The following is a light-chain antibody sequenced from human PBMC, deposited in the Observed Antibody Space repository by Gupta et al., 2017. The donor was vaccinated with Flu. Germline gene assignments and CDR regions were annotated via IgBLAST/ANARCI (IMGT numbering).Light chain of an antibody. Sequence: KPGQAPLLVLYGKTKRPSGIPDRFSGSSSGNTASLIITGAQAEDEADYYCFSRDTSGNHNVLFGGGTKLTVL. CDR3: FSRDTSGNHNVL. CDR2: GKT. J-gene: IGLJ2*01. V-gene: IGLV3-19*01.